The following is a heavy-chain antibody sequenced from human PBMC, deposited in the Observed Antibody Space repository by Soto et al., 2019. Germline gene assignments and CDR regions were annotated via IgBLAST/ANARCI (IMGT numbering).Heavy chain of an antibody. CDR2: IYWDDDK. J-gene: IGHJ4*02. Sequence: QITLKESGPTLVKPTQTLTLTCTFSGFSLSTSGVDVGWIRQPPGKALEWLAVIYWDDDKRYSPSLKSRLTITKDTSKNQVVLTLTNMDPLDTATYYYAHRRPYSNSPEYFFDYWGQGTLVTVSS. CDR3: AHRRPYSNSPEYFFDY. CDR1: GFSLSTSGVD. D-gene: IGHD6-6*01. V-gene: IGHV2-5*02.